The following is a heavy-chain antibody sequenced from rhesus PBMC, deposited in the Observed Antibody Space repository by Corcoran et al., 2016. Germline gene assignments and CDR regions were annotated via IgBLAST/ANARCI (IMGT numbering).Heavy chain of an antibody. CDR2: IIPLGGTT. D-gene: IGHD3-3*01. CDR3: ARTTYYGFDY. CDR1: GFTFGSYA. V-gene: IGHV1-198*02. Sequence: QVQLVQSGAEVKKPGSSMKVSCKASGFTFGSYAISWVRQAPGQGLEWMGVIIPLGGTTSYVEKFQGRVTITADTSTSTSYMELTSLRSEDTAVYYCARTTYYGFDYWGQGVLVTVSS. J-gene: IGHJ4*01.